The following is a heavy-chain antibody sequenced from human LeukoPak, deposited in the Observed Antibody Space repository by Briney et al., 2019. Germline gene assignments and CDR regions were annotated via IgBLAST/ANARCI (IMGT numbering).Heavy chain of an antibody. CDR3: ARAVGTTTGLFDY. CDR2: INHSGST. D-gene: IGHD1-26*01. V-gene: IGHV4-34*01. CDR1: GGSFSGYY. Sequence: SETLSLTCAVYGGSFSGYYWSWIRQSPGKGLEWIGEINHSGSTNYNPSLKSRVTISVDTSKNQFSLNLSSVTAADTAVYYCARAVGTTTGLFDYWGQGALVTVSS. J-gene: IGHJ4*02.